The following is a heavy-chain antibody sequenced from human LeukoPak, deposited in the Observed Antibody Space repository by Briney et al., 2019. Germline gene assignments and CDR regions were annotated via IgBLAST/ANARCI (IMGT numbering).Heavy chain of an antibody. J-gene: IGHJ5*02. CDR3: AKGAGGFSYYNWFDP. Sequence: SETLSLTCTVSGGSISSSPYYWGWIRHPPGKGLEWIGSIYYSGTTHYSPSLEGRFTISVDTSKNQFSLKLASVTAADTAIYYCAKGAGGFSYYNWFDPWGQGTLVTVSS. CDR2: IYYSGTT. CDR1: GGSISSSPYY. D-gene: IGHD5-18*01. V-gene: IGHV4-39*07.